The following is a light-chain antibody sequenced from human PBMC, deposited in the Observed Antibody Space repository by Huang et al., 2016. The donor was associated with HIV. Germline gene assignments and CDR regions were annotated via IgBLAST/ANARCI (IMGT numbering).Light chain of an antibody. V-gene: IGKV3-15*01. CDR2: DAS. CDR3: QQYNSWPR. J-gene: IGKJ4*01. CDR1: QSISSL. Sequence: EIVMTQSPATLSVSPGERATLSCRASQSISSLLAWYQQKPGQAPRLLIYDASTRATGVPVRFTGSGSGTEFTLTISSLQSEDFAVYYCQQYNSWPRFGGGTKVEIK.